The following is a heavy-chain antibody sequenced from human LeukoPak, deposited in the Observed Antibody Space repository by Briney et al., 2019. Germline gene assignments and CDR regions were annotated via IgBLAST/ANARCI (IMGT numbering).Heavy chain of an antibody. CDR3: AKDRVVPAAKGGAFDI. D-gene: IGHD2-2*01. V-gene: IGHV3-48*01. CDR1: GFTFSSYS. CDR2: ISSSSSTI. Sequence: GGSLRLSCAASGFTFSSYSMNWVRQAPGKGLEWVSYISSSSSTIYYADSVKGRFTISRDNSKNTLYLQMNSLRAEDTAVYYCAKDRVVPAAKGGAFDIWGQGTMVTVSS. J-gene: IGHJ3*02.